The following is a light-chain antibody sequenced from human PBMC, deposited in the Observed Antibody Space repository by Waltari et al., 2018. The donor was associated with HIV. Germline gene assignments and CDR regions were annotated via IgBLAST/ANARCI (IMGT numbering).Light chain of an antibody. CDR3: QQYNNWPPYS. Sequence: VMTQSPATLSVSPGERATLSCRARQSVRSNLAWYQPKPGQAPRLLIYGASTRATGIPARFSGSGSGTDFTLTISSLQSEDFAVYYCQQYNNWPPYSFGPGTKVEIK. J-gene: IGKJ2*03. CDR1: QSVRSN. CDR2: GAS. V-gene: IGKV3-15*01.